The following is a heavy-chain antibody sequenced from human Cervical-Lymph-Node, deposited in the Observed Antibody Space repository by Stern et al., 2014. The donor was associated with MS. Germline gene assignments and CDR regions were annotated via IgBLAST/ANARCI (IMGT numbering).Heavy chain of an antibody. Sequence: QLVQSGAEVKKPGASVKVSCKASGYSFTGYFLHWVRQAPGQGLEWMGWIKPNSGDTNYAQKFHGRVTMTRDSSSSTAYMELSSLRSDDTAVYYCARDGRSSYGSGSYYSSGYWGQGTLVTVSS. V-gene: IGHV1-2*02. CDR3: ARDGRSSYGSGSYYSSGY. CDR2: IKPNSGDT. J-gene: IGHJ4*02. D-gene: IGHD3-10*01. CDR1: GYSFTGYF.